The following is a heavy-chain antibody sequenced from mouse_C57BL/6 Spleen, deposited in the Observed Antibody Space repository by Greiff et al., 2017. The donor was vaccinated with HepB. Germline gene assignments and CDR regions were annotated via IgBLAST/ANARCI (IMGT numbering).Heavy chain of an antibody. V-gene: IGHV1-64*01. D-gene: IGHD2-4*01. J-gene: IGHJ4*01. CDR2: IHPNSGST. CDR1: GYTFTSYW. CDR3: ARSGYDYDRGYYYAMDY. Sequence: QVHVKQPGAELVKPGASVKLSCKASGYTFTSYWMHWVKQRPGQGLEWIGMIHPNSGSTNYNEKFKSKATLTVDKSSSTAYMQLSSLTSEDSAVYYCARSGYDYDRGYYYAMDYWGQGTSVTVSS.